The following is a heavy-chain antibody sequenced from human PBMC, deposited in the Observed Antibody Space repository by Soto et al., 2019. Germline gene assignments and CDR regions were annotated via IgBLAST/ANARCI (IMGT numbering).Heavy chain of an antibody. Sequence: SETLSLTCTVSGGSISSYYWSWIRQPPGKGLEWIGYIYYSGSTNYNPSLKSRVTISVDTSKNQFSLNLSSVTAADTAVYYCAREGRERYFEWSHHGMDVWGQGTTVTVSS. CDR2: IYYSGST. D-gene: IGHD3-9*01. V-gene: IGHV4-59*01. CDR3: AREGRERYFEWSHHGMDV. CDR1: GGSISSYY. J-gene: IGHJ6*02.